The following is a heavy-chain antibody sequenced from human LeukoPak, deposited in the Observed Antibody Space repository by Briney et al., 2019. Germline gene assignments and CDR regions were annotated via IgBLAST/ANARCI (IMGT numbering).Heavy chain of an antibody. V-gene: IGHV3-23*01. J-gene: IGHJ4*02. CDR2: IRGSGDST. Sequence: GGSLRLSCAASGFTFSSYVMSWVRQAPGKGLEWVSTIRGSGDSTYHADSVKGRFTISRDNSKNTLSLQMSSLRAEDTAVYYCAHHYGDYPYNFDYWGQGTLVTVSS. D-gene: IGHD4-17*01. CDR3: AHHYGDYPYNFDY. CDR1: GFTFSSYV.